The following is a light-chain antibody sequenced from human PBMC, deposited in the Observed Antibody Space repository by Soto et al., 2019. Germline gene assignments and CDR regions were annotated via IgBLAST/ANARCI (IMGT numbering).Light chain of an antibody. CDR3: QQYNSYPRT. V-gene: IGKV1-5*01. Sequence: DIQMTQSPSTLSVSVGDRVTITCRASQSISSWLAWYQQKPWKAPKVLIYDASSLESGVPSRFSGSGSGTEFSLTISSLQPDDFATYYCQQYNSYPRTFGQGTKVDIK. CDR1: QSISSW. CDR2: DAS. J-gene: IGKJ1*01.